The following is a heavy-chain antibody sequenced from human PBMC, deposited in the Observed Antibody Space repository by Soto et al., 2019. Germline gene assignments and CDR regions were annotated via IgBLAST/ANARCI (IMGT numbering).Heavy chain of an antibody. J-gene: IGHJ4*02. CDR1: GGSVSSSDSA. V-gene: IGHV4-39*01. CDR3: ARHVHNQGFEYYFDS. CDR2: IDYGGTI. Sequence: PSETLSLTCNASGGSVSSSDSAWGWIRQSPGKGLEWIGTIDYGGTIYYIPSLKSRITISIDTSKNQISLKMTSVTAADTAVYYCARHVHNQGFEYYFDSWGQGTLVTVSS. D-gene: IGHD1-1*01.